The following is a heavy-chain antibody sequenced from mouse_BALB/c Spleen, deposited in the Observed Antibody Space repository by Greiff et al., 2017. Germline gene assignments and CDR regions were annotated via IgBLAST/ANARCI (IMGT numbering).Heavy chain of an antibody. CDR1: GFTFSSYT. V-gene: IGHV5-6-4*01. CDR2: ISSGGSYT. J-gene: IGHJ3*01. CDR3: TREEFAY. Sequence: EVQVVESGGGLVKPGGSLKLSCAASGFTFSSYTMSWVRQTPEKRLEWVATISSGGSYTYYPDSVKGRFTISRDNAKNTLYLQMSSLKSEDTAMYYCTREEFAYWGQGTLVTVSA.